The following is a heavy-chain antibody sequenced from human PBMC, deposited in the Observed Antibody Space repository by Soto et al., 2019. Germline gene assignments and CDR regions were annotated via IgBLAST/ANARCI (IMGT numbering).Heavy chain of an antibody. Sequence: PGGSLRLSCAASGFTVGSNYMSWVRQAPGKGLEWVSVIYSGGSTYYADSVKGRFTISRDNSKNTLYLQMNSLRAEDTAVYYCAREGLVGATTGFSYWGQGTLVTVSS. CDR3: AREGLVGATTGFSY. CDR2: IYSGGST. J-gene: IGHJ4*02. V-gene: IGHV3-66*01. CDR1: GFTVGSNY. D-gene: IGHD1-26*01.